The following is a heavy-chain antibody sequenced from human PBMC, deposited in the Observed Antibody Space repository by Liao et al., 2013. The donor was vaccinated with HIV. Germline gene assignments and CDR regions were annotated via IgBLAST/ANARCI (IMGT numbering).Heavy chain of an antibody. J-gene: IGHJ4*02. CDR3: ATAGXTSGYYWAALDS. CDR1: GGSMRTNY. D-gene: IGHD3-22*01. Sequence: QVQLQESGPRLVKPSETLSLTCTVSGGSMRTNYWSWIRQPPGKGLEWIGYFYHSGSTNYNPSLKSRVSISIETSKNQFFLRLSSVTAADTAMYYCATAGXTSGYYWAALDSWGQGTLVTVSS. V-gene: IGHV4-59*01. CDR2: FYHSGST.